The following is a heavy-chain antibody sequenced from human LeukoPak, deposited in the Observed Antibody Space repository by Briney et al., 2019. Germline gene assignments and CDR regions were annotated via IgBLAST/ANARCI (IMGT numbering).Heavy chain of an antibody. Sequence: PSETLSLTCAVYGGSFSGYYWSWIRQPPGKGLEWIGEINHSGSTNYNPSLKSRVTISVDTSKNQFSLKLSSVTAADTAVYYCARDAYGSGSYSYFDYWGQGTLVTVSS. CDR3: ARDAYGSGSYSYFDY. CDR1: GGSFSGYY. D-gene: IGHD3-10*01. V-gene: IGHV4-34*01. J-gene: IGHJ4*02. CDR2: INHSGST.